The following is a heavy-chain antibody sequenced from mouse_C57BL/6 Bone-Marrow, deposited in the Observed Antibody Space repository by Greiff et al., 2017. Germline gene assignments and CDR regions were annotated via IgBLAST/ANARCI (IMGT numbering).Heavy chain of an antibody. V-gene: IGHV6-3*01. CDR1: GFTFSNYW. CDR3: TGNGYYVEFAY. D-gene: IGHD2-3*01. CDR2: IRLKSDNYAT. J-gene: IGHJ3*01. Sequence: EVKVEESGGGLVQPGGSMKLSCVASGFTFSNYWMNWVRQSPEKGLEWVAQIRLKSDNYATHYAESVKGRFTISRDDSKSSVYLQMNNLRAEDTGIYYCTGNGYYVEFAYWGQGTLVTVSA.